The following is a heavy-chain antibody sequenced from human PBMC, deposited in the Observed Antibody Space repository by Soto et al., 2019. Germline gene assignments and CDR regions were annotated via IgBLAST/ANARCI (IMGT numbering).Heavy chain of an antibody. J-gene: IGHJ5*02. CDR3: ARGGGTILAPLP. CDR1: GYTFTGYF. CDR2: INPNSGAT. D-gene: IGHD3-3*01. Sequence: ASVNVSCKSSGYTFTGYFIHWVRQAPGQGLEWMGWINPNSGATNYAQKFQGRVTLSRDTSISTAYMELSGLRSDDTAVYYCARGGGTILAPLPWGQGTLVTVSS. V-gene: IGHV1-2*02.